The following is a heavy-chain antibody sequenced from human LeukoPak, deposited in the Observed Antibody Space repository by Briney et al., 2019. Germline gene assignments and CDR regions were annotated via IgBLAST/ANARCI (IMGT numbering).Heavy chain of an antibody. V-gene: IGHV4-61*02. CDR2: IYTSGST. Sequence: SETLSLTCAVSGGSISSGSYNWSWIRQPAGKGLEWIGRIYTSGSTNYNPSLKSRVTISLDTSKNQFSLKLSSVTAADTAVYYCARCSGNYYYGMDVWGQGTTVTVSS. D-gene: IGHD6-25*01. CDR1: GGSISSGSYN. CDR3: ARCSGNYYYGMDV. J-gene: IGHJ6*02.